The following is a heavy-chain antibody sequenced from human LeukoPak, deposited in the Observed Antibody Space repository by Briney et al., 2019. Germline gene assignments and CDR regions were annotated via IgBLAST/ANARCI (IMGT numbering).Heavy chain of an antibody. D-gene: IGHD3-22*01. CDR3: ARLSYDSSGSYYFDY. CDR1: SDFFSSVTDY. J-gene: IGHJ4*02. Sequence: SETLSLTCTVSSDFFSSVTDYWAWIRQPPGKGLEWIASGDYSGGTYYNPSLKSRVTISVDTSKNQFSLKLSSVTAADTAVYYCARLSYDSSGSYYFDYWGQGTLVTVSS. V-gene: IGHV4-39*07. CDR2: GDYSGGT.